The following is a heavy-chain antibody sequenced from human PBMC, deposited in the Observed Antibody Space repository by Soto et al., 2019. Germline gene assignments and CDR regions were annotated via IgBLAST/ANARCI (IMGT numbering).Heavy chain of an antibody. D-gene: IGHD3-16*01. J-gene: IGHJ4*02. V-gene: IGHV3-23*01. CDR1: GFTFSNYA. CDR3: ARDNLAFQGAFDL. Sequence: PGGSLRLSCAASGFTFSNYAMSWVRQAPGKGLEWVSDISGSGGSTYYADSVKGRFTISRGNSKNTVYLQMNGLRPEDTAVYYCARDNLAFQGAFDLWGQGTLVTVSS. CDR2: ISGSGGST.